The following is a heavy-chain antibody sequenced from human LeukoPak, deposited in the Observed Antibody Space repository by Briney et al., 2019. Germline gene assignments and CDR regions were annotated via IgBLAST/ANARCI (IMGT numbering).Heavy chain of an antibody. J-gene: IGHJ4*02. CDR3: AAGSDDGVY. Sequence: LETLSLTCTVSGGSITNYYWSWIRQPPGKELEWIGYIYYSGNTNYNPSLGSRVTISVDTSKNHLSLRLSSVTAADTAVYYCAAGSDDGVYWGQGTLVTVSS. CDR2: IYYSGNT. D-gene: IGHD3-10*01. CDR1: GGSITNYY. V-gene: IGHV4-59*08.